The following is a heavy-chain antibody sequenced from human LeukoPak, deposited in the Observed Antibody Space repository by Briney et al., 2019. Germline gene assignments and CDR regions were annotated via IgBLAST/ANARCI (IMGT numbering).Heavy chain of an antibody. Sequence: PSETLSLTCTVSGYSISSGYYWGWIRQPPGKGLEWIGSFYHSGSTYYNPSLKSRVTISVDTSKNQFSLKLSSVTAADTALYYCARWEESDAFDIWGQGTMVTVSS. D-gene: IGHD1-26*01. CDR2: FYHSGST. CDR3: ARWEESDAFDI. V-gene: IGHV4-38-2*02. J-gene: IGHJ3*02. CDR1: GYSISSGYY.